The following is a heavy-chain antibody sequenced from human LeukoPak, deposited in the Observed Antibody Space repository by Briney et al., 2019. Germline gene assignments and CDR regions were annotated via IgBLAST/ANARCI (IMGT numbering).Heavy chain of an antibody. J-gene: IGHJ6*02. CDR2: INNDGSIT. CDR1: EFTISRYW. V-gene: IGHV3-74*01. D-gene: IGHD3-10*01. CDR3: ARVRSLYYYYGMDV. Sequence: GGSLRLSCAASEFTISRYWMHWVRQAPGKGLVWVSNINNDGSITTYADSVKGRFTISRDNVKNTLFLQMNSLGAEDTAVYYCARVRSLYYYYGMDVWGQGTTVTVSS.